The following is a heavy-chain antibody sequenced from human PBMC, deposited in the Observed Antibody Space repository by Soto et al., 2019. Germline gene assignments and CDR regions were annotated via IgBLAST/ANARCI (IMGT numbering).Heavy chain of an antibody. CDR2: IYYSGST. Sequence: QVQLQESSPGLVKPSETLSLTCTVSGGSISSYHWSWIRQPPGKGLEWIGYIYYSGSTSYNPSLKSRVTISVDTSKYQFSLKWTSVTAGVTTVYYCARHRGCFISMLRAFVVRGQGTMVTVSS. V-gene: IGHV4-59*08. CDR1: GGSISSYH. J-gene: IGHJ3*01. D-gene: IGHD3-3*02. CDR3: ARHRGCFISMLRAFVV.